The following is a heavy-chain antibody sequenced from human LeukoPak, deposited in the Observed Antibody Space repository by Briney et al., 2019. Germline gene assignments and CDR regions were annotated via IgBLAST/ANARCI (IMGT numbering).Heavy chain of an antibody. J-gene: IGHJ4*02. CDR3: ARDLDGYSSSSVVYFDY. D-gene: IGHD6-6*01. CDR1: GGTFSSYA. CDR2: IIPIFGTA. Sequence: SVKVSCRASGGTFSSYAISWVRQAPGQGLEWMGRIIPIFGTANYAQKFQGRVTITTDESTSTAYMELSSLRSEDTAVYYCARDLDGYSSSSVVYFDYWGQGTLVTVSS. V-gene: IGHV1-69*05.